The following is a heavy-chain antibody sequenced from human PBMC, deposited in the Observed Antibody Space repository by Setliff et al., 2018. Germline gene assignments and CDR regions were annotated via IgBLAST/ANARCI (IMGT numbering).Heavy chain of an antibody. Sequence: SETLSLTCSVSGGSISNSDYYWDWIRQPPGKGLEWIGRVYYSGSTSYYNPSLKSRVTISVDTSKNQFSLKLRSVTAADTAVYYCARGGTFRYFDFWGQGAPVTVSS. CDR1: GGSISNSDYY. CDR3: ARGGTFRYFDF. J-gene: IGHJ4*02. V-gene: IGHV4-39*07. CDR2: VYYSGSTS. D-gene: IGHD5-12*01.